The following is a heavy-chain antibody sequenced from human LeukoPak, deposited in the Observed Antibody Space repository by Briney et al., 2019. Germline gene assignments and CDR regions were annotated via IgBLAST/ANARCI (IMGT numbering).Heavy chain of an antibody. V-gene: IGHV4-59*01. CDR3: ARWRIAALAFDH. Sequence: SETLSLTCIISGGAINDYYWGWIRQPPGKGLEWIGYAHSNGDTDYNPSLRSRLTISLDTSKKDFSLKVSSVTAADTAIYYCARWRIAALAFDHWGQGTLVTGSS. CDR2: AHSNGDT. J-gene: IGHJ4*02. CDR1: GGAINDYY. D-gene: IGHD6-6*01.